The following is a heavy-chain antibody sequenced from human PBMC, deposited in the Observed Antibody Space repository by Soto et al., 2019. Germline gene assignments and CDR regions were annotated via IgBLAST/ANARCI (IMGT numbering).Heavy chain of an antibody. CDR2: IIPIFGTA. Sequence: ASVKVSCKASGGTFSSYAISWVRQAPGQGLEWMGGIIPIFGTANYAQKFQGRVTITADESTSTAYMELSSLRSEDTAVYYCARGYDSSGYPPSDYYGMDVWGQGTTVTVS. D-gene: IGHD3-22*01. CDR3: ARGYDSSGYPPSDYYGMDV. CDR1: GGTFSSYA. J-gene: IGHJ6*02. V-gene: IGHV1-69*13.